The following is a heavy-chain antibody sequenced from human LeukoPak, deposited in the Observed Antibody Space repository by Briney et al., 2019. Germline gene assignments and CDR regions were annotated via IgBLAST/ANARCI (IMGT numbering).Heavy chain of an antibody. CDR2: ISGSGGST. D-gene: IGHD3-22*01. CDR3: AKAPQYYYDSSGYYIDY. CDR1: GFTFSSYA. V-gene: IGHV3-23*01. Sequence: PGGSLRLSCAASGFTFSSYAMSWVRQAPGKGLEWVSAISGSGGSTYYADSVKGRFTISRDNSKNTLYLQMNSLRAEDTAVYYCAKAPQYYYDSSGYYIDYWGQGTLVAVSS. J-gene: IGHJ4*02.